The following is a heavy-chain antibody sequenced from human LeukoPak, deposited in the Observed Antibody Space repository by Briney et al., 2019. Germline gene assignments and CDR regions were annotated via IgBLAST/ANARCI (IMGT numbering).Heavy chain of an antibody. CDR3: AREPYCSSTSCAHYFDY. J-gene: IGHJ4*02. CDR1: GFTFSSYS. CDR2: ISSSSSYI. Sequence: GGSLRLSCAASGFTFSSYSMNWVRQAPGKGLEWVSSISSSSSYIYYADLVKGRFTISRDNAKNSLYLQMNSLRAEDTAVYYCAREPYCSSTSCAHYFDYWGQGTLVTVSS. V-gene: IGHV3-21*01. D-gene: IGHD2-2*01.